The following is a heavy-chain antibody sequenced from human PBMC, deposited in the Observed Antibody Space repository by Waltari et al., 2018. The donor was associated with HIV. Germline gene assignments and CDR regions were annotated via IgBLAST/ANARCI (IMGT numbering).Heavy chain of an antibody. CDR3: ARDEGLTLGAAGDAFDI. Sequence: QVLLVQSGAEVKKPGSSVKVSCKTSGGTLSNIVITWVRQAPGQGLEWMGGIIPVFGTADYAQKFRDRVTITADESTTTVYMEVSSLRPDDTAVYYCARDEGLTLGAAGDAFDIWGQGTVVTVSS. CDR1: GGTLSNIV. CDR2: IIPVFGTA. J-gene: IGHJ3*02. V-gene: IGHV1-69*01. D-gene: IGHD1-26*01.